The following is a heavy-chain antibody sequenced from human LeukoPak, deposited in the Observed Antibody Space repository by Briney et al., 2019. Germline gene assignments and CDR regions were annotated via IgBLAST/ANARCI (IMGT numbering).Heavy chain of an antibody. Sequence: GGSLRLSCAASGFTFSAYWMTWVRQAPGKGLVGVANIREEGTEKKYGDSVKGRFTISRDNVKKSLYLEMNSLRVEDTAVYYCARGRWSDYWGQGTQVTVSS. D-gene: IGHD5-24*01. J-gene: IGHJ4*02. CDR2: IREEGTEK. CDR3: ARGRWSDY. V-gene: IGHV3-7*01. CDR1: GFTFSAYW.